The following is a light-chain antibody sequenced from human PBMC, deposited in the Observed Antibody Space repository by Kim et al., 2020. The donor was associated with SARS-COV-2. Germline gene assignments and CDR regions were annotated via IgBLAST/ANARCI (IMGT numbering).Light chain of an antibody. CDR1: QSVTNN. CDR2: DAS. CDR3: QQFNSWPLT. V-gene: IGKV3-15*01. Sequence: ENVMTQSPATLSVSPGERATLSCRASQSVTNNLAWYQQKPGQAPRLLIYDASTRATGIPDRFSGSGSGTEFTLTISSLQSEDFAVYYCQQFNSWPLTFGGGTKLEI. J-gene: IGKJ4*01.